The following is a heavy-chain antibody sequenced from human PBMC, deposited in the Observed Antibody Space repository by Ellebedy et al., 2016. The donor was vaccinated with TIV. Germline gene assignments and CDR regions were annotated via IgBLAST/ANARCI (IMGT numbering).Heavy chain of an antibody. J-gene: IGHJ4*02. CDR2: IERDGSAK. V-gene: IGHV3-7*03. CDR1: GDIPNYWMDPYW. CDR3: ARGGFGGHTPI. Sequence: GESLKISCEASGDIPNYWMDPYWMDWVRQAPGKGLEWVAGIERDGSAKQYVDSVRGRFIISRDSGRRSVFLQMNGLRVDDTAMYYCARGGFGGHTPIWGQGILVTVSS. D-gene: IGHD3-10*01.